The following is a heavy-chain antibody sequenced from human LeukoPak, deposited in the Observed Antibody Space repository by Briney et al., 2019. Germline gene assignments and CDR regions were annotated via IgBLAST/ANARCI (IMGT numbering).Heavy chain of an antibody. V-gene: IGHV3-48*01. CDR1: GLTFSSYT. Sequence: GGSLRLSCAASGLTFSSYTMNWVRQALGKGLEWVSYISSSSSTIYYADSVKGRFTISRDNAKNSLYLQMNSLRAEDTAVYYCARGIAARPSSYYYYYMDVWGKGTTVTVSS. J-gene: IGHJ6*03. CDR2: ISSSSSTI. CDR3: ARGIAARPSSYYYYYMDV. D-gene: IGHD6-6*01.